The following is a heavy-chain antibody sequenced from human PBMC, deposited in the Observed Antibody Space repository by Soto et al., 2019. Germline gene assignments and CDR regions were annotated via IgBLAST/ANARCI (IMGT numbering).Heavy chain of an antibody. CDR1: GYTFTGYY. Sequence: GASVKVSCKASGYTFTGYYMHWVRLAPGQGLEWMGWINPNSGGTNYAQKFQGRVTMTRDTSISTAYMELSRLRSDDTAVYYCAREPGGWGYYFDYWGQGTLVTVSS. CDR3: AREPGGWGYYFDY. V-gene: IGHV1-2*02. J-gene: IGHJ4*02. D-gene: IGHD2-21*01. CDR2: INPNSGGT.